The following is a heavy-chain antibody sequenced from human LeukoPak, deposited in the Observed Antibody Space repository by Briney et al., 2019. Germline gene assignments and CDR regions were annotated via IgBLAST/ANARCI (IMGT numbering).Heavy chain of an antibody. CDR3: ASSGYYTAAEYFQH. Sequence: SETLSLTCAVYGGSFSGYYWSWIRQPPGKGLEWIGEINHSGSTNYNPSLKSRVTISVDTSKNQFSLKLSSVTAADTAVYYCASSGYYTAAEYFQHWGQGTLVTVSS. V-gene: IGHV4-34*01. CDR2: INHSGST. J-gene: IGHJ1*01. CDR1: GGSFSGYY. D-gene: IGHD3-22*01.